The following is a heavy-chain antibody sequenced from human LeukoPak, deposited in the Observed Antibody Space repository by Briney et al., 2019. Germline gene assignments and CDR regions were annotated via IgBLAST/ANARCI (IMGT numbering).Heavy chain of an antibody. CDR1: GGSISRYY. CDR2: IYYSGST. D-gene: IGHD2-2*01. Sequence: PSETLSLTCTVSGGSISRYYWSWFRQPPGKGLEWIGYIYYSGSTNYNPSLKNRVTISVDTSKNQFSLKLSSVTAADTAVYYCGREGYTTESVPAEAADYCYYKDYWVKGTTVIVSS. J-gene: IGHJ6*03. V-gene: IGHV4-59*01. CDR3: GREGYTTESVPAEAADYCYYKDY.